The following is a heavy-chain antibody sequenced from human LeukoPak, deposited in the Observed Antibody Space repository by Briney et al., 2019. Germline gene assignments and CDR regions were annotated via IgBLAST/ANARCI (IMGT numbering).Heavy chain of an antibody. CDR3: ARAASYDSSGYYYVPHSLEDY. CDR1: GYTFTGYY. D-gene: IGHD3-22*01. V-gene: IGHV1-2*02. Sequence: ASVKVSCKASGYTFTGYYMHWVRQAPGQGLEWMGWINPNSGGTNYAQKFQGRVTMTRDTSISTAYMELSRLRSDDTAVYYCARAASYDSSGYYYVPHSLEDYWGQGTLVTVSS. CDR2: INPNSGGT. J-gene: IGHJ4*02.